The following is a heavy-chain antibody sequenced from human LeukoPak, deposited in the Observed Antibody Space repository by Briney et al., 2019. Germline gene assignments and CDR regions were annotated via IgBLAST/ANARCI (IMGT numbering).Heavy chain of an antibody. CDR3: ARGEMYYYDSSGYYYFDY. D-gene: IGHD3-22*01. CDR2: IYYSGST. J-gene: IGHJ4*02. V-gene: IGHV4-59*01. CDR1: GGSISSYY. Sequence: SETLSLTCTVSGGSISSYYWSWIRQPPGKGLEWIGYIYYSGSTNYNPSLKSRVTVSVDTSKNQFSLKLSAVTAADTAVYYCARGEMYYYDSSGYYYFDYWGQGTLVTVSS.